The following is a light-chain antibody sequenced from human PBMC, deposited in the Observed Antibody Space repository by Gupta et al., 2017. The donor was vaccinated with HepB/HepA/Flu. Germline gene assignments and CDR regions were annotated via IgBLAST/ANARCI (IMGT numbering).Light chain of an antibody. CDR2: DAS. V-gene: IGKV3-11*01. CDR3: QQRSNWPPST. Sequence: EIVLTQSPATLSLSPGERATLSCRASQSVSSYLAWYQQKPGQAPRLLIYDASNRATGIPARFSGSGCGTDFTLTISSREQEEFAVYYCQQRSNWPPSTFGQGTKMEIK. J-gene: IGKJ2*01. CDR1: QSVSSY.